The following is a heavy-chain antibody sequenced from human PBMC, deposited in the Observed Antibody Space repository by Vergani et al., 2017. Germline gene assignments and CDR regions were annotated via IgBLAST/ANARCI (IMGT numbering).Heavy chain of an antibody. J-gene: IGHJ6*02. Sequence: QVQILQSGGGVVQPGGSLRLSCTLSGFTLNTYGIHWVRQAPGKGLEWVSCIRYDGSSEYYGDSVKGRFTISRDKSQNTVNLQMNSLRTEDTAVYFFANSVSAGKVGVAYFGMDVWGRGTTVTVSS. V-gene: IGHV3-30*02. CDR1: GFTLNTYG. D-gene: IGHD1-26*01. CDR2: IRYDGSSE. CDR3: ANSVSAGKVGVAYFGMDV.